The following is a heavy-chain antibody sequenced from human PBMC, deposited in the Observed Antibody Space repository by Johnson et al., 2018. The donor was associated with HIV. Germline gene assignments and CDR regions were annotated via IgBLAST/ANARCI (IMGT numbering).Heavy chain of an antibody. J-gene: IGHJ3*02. CDR1: GFTFSSYW. D-gene: IGHD3-9*01. CDR3: AKPFPRWFAPLETAFDI. V-gene: IGHV3-74*03. Sequence: VQLVASGGGLVQPGGSLRLSCVGSGFTFSSYWMHWVRQAPGKGLVWVSRITNDGGSTTYADSVKGRFTIFRDNAKNTRYLQMNSRRPEDTAVYYCAKPFPRWFAPLETAFDIWGQATMVTVSS. CDR2: ITNDGGST.